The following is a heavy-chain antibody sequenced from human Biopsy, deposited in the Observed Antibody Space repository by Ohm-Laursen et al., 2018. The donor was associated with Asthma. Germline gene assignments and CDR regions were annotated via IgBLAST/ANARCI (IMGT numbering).Heavy chain of an antibody. V-gene: IGHV3-53*01. CDR2: IYSGGTS. D-gene: IGHD3-22*01. Sequence: SLRLSCAASGFAVSRDYMFWVRQAPGKGLEWVSVIYSGGTSHTGDSVRGRFTISRDYSKNTLYLQMHSLRAEDRAVYYCARGDSSNWSHYYFDYWGQGTLATVSS. CDR3: ARGDSSNWSHYYFDY. CDR1: GFAVSRDY. J-gene: IGHJ4*02.